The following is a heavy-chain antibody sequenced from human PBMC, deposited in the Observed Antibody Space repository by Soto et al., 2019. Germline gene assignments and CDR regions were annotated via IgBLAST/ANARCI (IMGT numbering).Heavy chain of an antibody. D-gene: IGHD2-21*02. CDR3: ARPLSCYSSDCYSANDAFNI. CDR2: IIPIFETS. CDR1: GGTFSSHV. V-gene: IGHV1-69*01. Sequence: QVQLVQSGPEVKKPGSSLRVSCKASGGTFSSHVVSWVRQAPGQGLEWMGGIIPIFETSNYAQKFQGRVSMTADESTNTAYMELRSLTFDDTAIYYCARPLSCYSSDCYSANDAFNIWGQGTMVTVSS. J-gene: IGHJ3*02.